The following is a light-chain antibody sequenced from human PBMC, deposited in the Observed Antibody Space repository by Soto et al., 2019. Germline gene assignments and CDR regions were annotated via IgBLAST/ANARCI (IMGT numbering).Light chain of an antibody. V-gene: IGKV3-20*01. CDR3: QQSGT. J-gene: IGKJ1*01. CDR2: GAS. Sequence: EIVLTQSPGTLSLSPGERATLSCRASQSVSSSYLAWYQHKPGQAPRLLIYGASKRAAGIPDRFSGGGSGTDFTLTISRLEPEDFAVYYCQQSGTFGQGTKVDIK. CDR1: QSVSSSY.